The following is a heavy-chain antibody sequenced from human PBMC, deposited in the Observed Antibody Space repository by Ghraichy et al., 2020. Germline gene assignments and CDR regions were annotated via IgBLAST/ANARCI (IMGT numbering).Heavy chain of an antibody. J-gene: IGHJ3*02. CDR1: GGSISSGGYY. D-gene: IGHD3-22*01. Sequence: SQTLSLTCIVSGGSISSGGYYWSWIRQHPGKGLEWIGYIYYSGSTYYNPSLKSRVTISVDTSKNQFSLKLSSVTAADTAVYYCAREHSYAYDSSGYYYGHAFDIWGQGTMVTVSS. CDR2: IYYSGST. V-gene: IGHV4-31*03. CDR3: AREHSYAYDSSGYYYGHAFDI.